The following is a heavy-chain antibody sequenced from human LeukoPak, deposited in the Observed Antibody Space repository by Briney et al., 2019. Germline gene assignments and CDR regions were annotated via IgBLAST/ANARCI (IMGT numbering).Heavy chain of an antibody. CDR3: ARGTTVNTENFYYSYGMDV. V-gene: IGHV1-69*04. J-gene: IGHJ6*02. CDR2: IIPIFGIA. D-gene: IGHD4-17*01. CDR1: GGTFSSYA. Sequence: ASVKVSCKASGGTFSSYAISWVRQAPGQGLEWMGRIIPIFGIANYAQKFQGRVTITADKSTSTAYMELSSLRSEDMAVYYCARGTTVNTENFYYSYGMDVWGQGTTVTVSS.